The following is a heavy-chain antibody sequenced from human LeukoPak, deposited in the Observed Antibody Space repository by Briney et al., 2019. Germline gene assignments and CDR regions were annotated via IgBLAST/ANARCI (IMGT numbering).Heavy chain of an antibody. D-gene: IGHD3-3*01. Sequence: GASVKVSCKASGYTFTSYGISWVRQAPGQGLEWMGWISAYNGNTNYAQNLQGRATMPTDTSTSTAYMELRSLRSDDTAVYYCARDRAIFGASCGMDVWGQGTTVTVSS. CDR3: ARDRAIFGASCGMDV. CDR1: GYTFTSYG. CDR2: ISAYNGNT. V-gene: IGHV1-18*01. J-gene: IGHJ6*02.